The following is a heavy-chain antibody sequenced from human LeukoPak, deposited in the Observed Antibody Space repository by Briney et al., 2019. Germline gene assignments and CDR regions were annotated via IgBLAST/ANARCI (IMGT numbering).Heavy chain of an antibody. CDR1: GGTFSSYA. Sequence: ASVKVSCKASGGTFSSYAISWVRQAPGQGLEWMGGIIPIFGTANCAQKFQGRVTITTDESTSTAYMELSSLRSEDTAVYYCARALGGWELISYFDYWGQGTLVTASS. V-gene: IGHV1-69*05. CDR2: IIPIFGTA. D-gene: IGHD1-26*01. J-gene: IGHJ4*02. CDR3: ARALGGWELISYFDY.